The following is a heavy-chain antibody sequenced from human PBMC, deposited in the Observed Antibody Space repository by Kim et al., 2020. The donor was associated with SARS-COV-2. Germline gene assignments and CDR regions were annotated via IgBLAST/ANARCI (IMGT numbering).Heavy chain of an antibody. V-gene: IGHV3-30*04. CDR1: GFTFSNYA. CDR3: ASDLEPCSGRMVNEVDP. Sequence: GGSLRLSCAASGFTFSNYAMHWVRQAPGKGLEWVAVISYDGSNKYYADSVKGRFTISRDNSKNTLYLQMNSLRAEDTAVYYCASDLEPCSGRMVNEVDP. D-gene: IGHD2-8*01. J-gene: IGHJ5*02. CDR2: ISYDGSNK.